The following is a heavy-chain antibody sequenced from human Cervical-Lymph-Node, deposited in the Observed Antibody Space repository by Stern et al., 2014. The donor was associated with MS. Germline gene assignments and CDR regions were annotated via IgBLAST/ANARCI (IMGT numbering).Heavy chain of an antibody. J-gene: IGHJ6*02. CDR2: IKSRDDGGTT. CDR3: TATSGYYERSGFWYAGGYGVDV. V-gene: IGHV3-15*01. CDR1: GFNFRNAW. Sequence: EVQLVESGGGMVKSGESLRLSCAAPGFNFRNAWMNWVRQTPGKGLEWVGLIKSRDDGGTTHSAAPVNGRFSISRDASKNTLYLQMNSLKAEDTGVYFCTATSGYYERSGFWYAGGYGVDVWGQGTTVIVSS. D-gene: IGHD3-22*01.